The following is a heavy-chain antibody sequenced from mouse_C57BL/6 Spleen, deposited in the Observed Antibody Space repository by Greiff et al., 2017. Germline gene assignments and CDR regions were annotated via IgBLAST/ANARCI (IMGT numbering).Heavy chain of an antibody. J-gene: IGHJ4*01. CDR3: ARGITTVVATDYAMDY. CDR1: GYTFTSYW. V-gene: IGHV1-69*01. D-gene: IGHD1-1*01. CDR2: IDPSDSYT. Sequence: QVQLQQPGAELVMPGASVKLSCKASGYTFTSYWMHWVKQRPGQGLEWIGEIDPSDSYTNYNQKFKGKSTLTVDKSSSTAYMQLSSRTSEDSAVYYCARGITTVVATDYAMDYWGQGTSVTVSS.